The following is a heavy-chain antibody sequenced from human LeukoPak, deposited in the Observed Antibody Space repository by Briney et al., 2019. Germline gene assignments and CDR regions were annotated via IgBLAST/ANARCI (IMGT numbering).Heavy chain of an antibody. V-gene: IGHV4-30-4*01. CDR3: AREEMTTVTFDY. D-gene: IGHD4-11*01. J-gene: IGHJ4*02. Sequence: TLSLTCTVSGGSISSGDYYWSWIRQPPGKGLEWIGYIYYSGSTYYNPSLKSRVTISVDTSKNQFSLKLSSVTAADTAVYYCAREEMTTVTFDYWGQGTLVTVSS. CDR2: IYYSGST. CDR1: GGSISSGDYY.